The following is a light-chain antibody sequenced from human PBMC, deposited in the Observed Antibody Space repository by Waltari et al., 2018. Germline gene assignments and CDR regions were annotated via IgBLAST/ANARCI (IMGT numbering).Light chain of an antibody. CDR3: QQSYT. CDR2: GAS. V-gene: IGKV3-15*01. CDR1: PGVSSS. Sequence: RAPLSCRASPGVSSSLAWYQQKPGQAPRLLVYGASTRATGIPARFSGSGSGTDFTLTISNLQSEDFAVYYCQQSYTFGQGTKLEIK. J-gene: IGKJ2*01.